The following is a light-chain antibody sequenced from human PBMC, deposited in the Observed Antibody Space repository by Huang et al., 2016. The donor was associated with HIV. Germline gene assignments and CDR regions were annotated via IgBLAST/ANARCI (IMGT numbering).Light chain of an antibody. CDR3: QQSFSTPRT. J-gene: IGKJ1*01. V-gene: IGKV1-39*01. CDR2: AAS. CDR1: QTIGSS. Sequence: LQMTQSPSSLSAAVGDSVTITCRASQTIGSSLKWYQQKPGKAPKRLIYAASSLQSGVPSRFSGSGSGTDFTLTISRLHPEDFATYYCQQSFSTPRTFGQGTKVEIK.